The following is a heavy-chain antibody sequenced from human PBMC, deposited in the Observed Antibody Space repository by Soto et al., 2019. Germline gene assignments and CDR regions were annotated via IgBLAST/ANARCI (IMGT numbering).Heavy chain of an antibody. CDR2: ISPYSGNT. V-gene: IGHV1-18*01. Sequence: QVQLVQSGDEVRKPGSSVKVSCKASGYIFVNYGIAWVRQAPGQGLEWMGWISPYSGNTHYASKVQGRLTMTTDTSTSKANMDLGSMTPDDTPVYYCGMMDNYVTPTPQDVWGQGTTVTVSS. CDR1: GYIFVNYG. CDR3: GMMDNYVTPTPQDV. D-gene: IGHD3-16*01. J-gene: IGHJ6*02.